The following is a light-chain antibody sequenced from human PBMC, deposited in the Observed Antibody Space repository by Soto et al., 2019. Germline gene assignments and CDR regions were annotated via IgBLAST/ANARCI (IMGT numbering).Light chain of an antibody. CDR1: NNDVGGYKL. CDR3: WSYAGNTIFV. CDR2: DGS. V-gene: IGLV2-23*03. Sequence: QSALTQPASVSGSPGQSITISCTGTNNDVGGYKLVSWYQQHPGKVPKVVLYDGSKRPSGVSNRFSCSKSCNTASLTISGRQAEDEAYYYCWSYAGNTIFVFGGGTKVTVL. J-gene: IGLJ2*01.